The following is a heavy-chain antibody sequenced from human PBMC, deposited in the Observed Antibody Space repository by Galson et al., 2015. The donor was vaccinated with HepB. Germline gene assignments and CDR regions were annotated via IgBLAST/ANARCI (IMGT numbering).Heavy chain of an antibody. CDR3: AARVVGASLSGAFDI. D-gene: IGHD2-15*01. J-gene: IGHJ3*02. CDR2: ISSSSSYI. V-gene: IGHV3-21*01. CDR1: GFTFSSYS. Sequence: SLRLSCAASGFTFSSYSMNWVRQAPGKGLEWVSSISSSSSYIYYADSVKGRFTISRDNAKNSLYLQMNSLRAEDTAVYYCAARVVGASLSGAFDIWGQGTMVTVSS.